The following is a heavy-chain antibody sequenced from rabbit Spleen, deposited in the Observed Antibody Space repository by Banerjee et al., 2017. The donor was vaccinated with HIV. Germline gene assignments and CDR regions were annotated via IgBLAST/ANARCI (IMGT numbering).Heavy chain of an antibody. J-gene: IGHJ6*01. CDR2: IDAGSSGFT. D-gene: IGHD1-1*01. V-gene: IGHV1S45*01. CDR3: ARDSSSSFSSYGMDL. Sequence: QEQLEESGGGLVKPGASLTLTCTASGFSFSSSSYMCWVRQAPGKGLEWIACIDAGSSGFTYFASWAKGRFTCSKTSSTTATLQMTRLTVADTATYFCARDSSSSFSSYGMDLWGPGPLVTVS. CDR1: GFSFSSSSY.